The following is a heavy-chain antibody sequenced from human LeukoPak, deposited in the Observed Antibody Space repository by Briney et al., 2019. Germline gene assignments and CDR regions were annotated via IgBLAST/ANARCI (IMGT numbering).Heavy chain of an antibody. Sequence: ASVKVSCKASGYTFTNYLLHWVRQAPGQGLEWVGRITPSVDTTNYAQKFRDRVTMTRDTSTSTVYMELSSLRSEYTAVYHCVREESGGYFDYWGQGTLVTVSS. CDR3: VREESGGYFDY. D-gene: IGHD2-8*02. J-gene: IGHJ4*02. CDR2: ITPSVDTT. V-gene: IGHV1-46*01. CDR1: GYTFTNYL.